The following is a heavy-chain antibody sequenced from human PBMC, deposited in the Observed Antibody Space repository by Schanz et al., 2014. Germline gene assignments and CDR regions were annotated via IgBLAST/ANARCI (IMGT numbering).Heavy chain of an antibody. D-gene: IGHD3-10*01. Sequence: QVQLVDSGGGLVKPGGSLRLSCTASGFPFSDYFMAWIRQPPGRGLEWVSYIGNGGVTIYYADSVKGRFTISRDNSKNVRYLKMNSLRAEDTGVYYCARIGGSVFDYGAQGTLVNVSS. J-gene: IGHJ4*02. CDR3: ARIGGSVFDY. CDR2: IGNGGVTI. V-gene: IGHV3-11*01. CDR1: GFPFSDYF.